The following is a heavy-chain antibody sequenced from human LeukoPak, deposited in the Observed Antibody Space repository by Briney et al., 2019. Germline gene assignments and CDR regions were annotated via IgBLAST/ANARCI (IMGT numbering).Heavy chain of an antibody. CDR1: GGSFSGYY. V-gene: IGHV4-34*01. D-gene: IGHD3-22*01. CDR2: INHSGST. CDR3: ARGLIYYYDSSGYYEGYYYYGMDV. J-gene: IGHJ6*02. Sequence: SETLSLTCAVYGGSFSGYYWSWIRQPPGKGLEWIGEINHSGSTNYNPSLKSRVTISVDTSRNQFSLKLSSVTAADTAVYYCARGLIYYYDSSGYYEGYYYYGMDVWGQGTTVTVSS.